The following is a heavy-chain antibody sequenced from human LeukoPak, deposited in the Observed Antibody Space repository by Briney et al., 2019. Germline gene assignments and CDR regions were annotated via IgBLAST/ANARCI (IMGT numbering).Heavy chain of an antibody. J-gene: IGHJ3*02. CDR3: ARPDYTDAFDI. CDR1: GFTFSSYG. Sequence: RSGGTLRLSCAASGFTFSSYGMSWVRQAPGKGLEWVSGINWNGGSTGYADSVKGRFTISRDNAKNSLYLQMNSLRAEDTALYYCARPDYTDAFDIWGQGTMVTVSS. D-gene: IGHD4-11*01. V-gene: IGHV3-20*04. CDR2: INWNGGST.